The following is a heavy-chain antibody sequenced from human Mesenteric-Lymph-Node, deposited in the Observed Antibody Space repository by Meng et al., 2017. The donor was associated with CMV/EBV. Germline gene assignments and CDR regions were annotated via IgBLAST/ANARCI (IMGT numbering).Heavy chain of an antibody. CDR2: MYNSGSS. CDR3: ARVGRRDPPIQYYYYAMDV. Sequence: SETLSLTCTVSGVSISSYYWSWIRQPPGKGLECIAYMYNSGSSNYNPSLESRVTISVDRSKNQFSLRLSSVTAADTAVHYCARVGRRDPPIQYYYYAMDVWGQGTTVTVSS. CDR1: GVSISSYY. V-gene: IGHV4-59*01. J-gene: IGHJ6*02.